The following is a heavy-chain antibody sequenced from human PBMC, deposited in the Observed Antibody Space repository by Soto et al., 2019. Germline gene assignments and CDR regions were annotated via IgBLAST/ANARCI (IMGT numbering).Heavy chain of an antibody. J-gene: IGHJ3*02. CDR3: ARDRPVAPGAFDI. CDR1: GFTFSSYS. CDR2: ISSSSSYI. V-gene: IGHV3-21*04. D-gene: IGHD6-19*01. Sequence: EVQLVESGGGLVKPGGSLRLSCAASGFTFSSYSMNWVRQAPGKGLEWVSSISSSSSYIYYADSVKGRFTISRDNAKNSLYLQINSLRSEDTAVYYCARDRPVAPGAFDIWGQWTMVTVSS.